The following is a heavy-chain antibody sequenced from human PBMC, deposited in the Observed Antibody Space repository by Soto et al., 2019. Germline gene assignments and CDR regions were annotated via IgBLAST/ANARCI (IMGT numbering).Heavy chain of an antibody. Sequence: QVQLVQSGAEVKKPGASVKVSCKASGYTFTSYGISWVRQAPGQGLEWMGWISAYNGNTNYAQKLQGRGTMTTDTSTSTAYMELRSLRSDDTAVYYCARVPSPRYDILTGYYPGGWFDPWGQGTLVTVSS. J-gene: IGHJ5*02. CDR3: ARVPSPRYDILTGYYPGGWFDP. D-gene: IGHD3-9*01. V-gene: IGHV1-18*04. CDR2: ISAYNGNT. CDR1: GYTFTSYG.